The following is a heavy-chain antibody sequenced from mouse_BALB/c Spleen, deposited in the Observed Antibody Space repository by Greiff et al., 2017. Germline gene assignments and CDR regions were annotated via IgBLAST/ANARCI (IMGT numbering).Heavy chain of an antibody. Sequence: VQLQQSGAELAKPGASVKMSCKASGYTFTSYWMHWVKQRPGQGLEWIGYINPSTGYTEYNQKFKDKATLTADKSSSTAYMQLSSLTSEDSAVYYCARSGDGYSFDYWGQGTTLTVSS. D-gene: IGHD2-3*01. J-gene: IGHJ2*01. CDR2: INPSTGYT. CDR3: ARSGDGYSFDY. V-gene: IGHV1-7*01. CDR1: GYTFTSYW.